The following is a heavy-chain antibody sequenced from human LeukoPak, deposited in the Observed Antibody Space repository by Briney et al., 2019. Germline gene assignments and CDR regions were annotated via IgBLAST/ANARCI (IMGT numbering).Heavy chain of an antibody. Sequence: GGSLRLSCAASGFTFRSKAWGWVGQAQGKGREGASAISGSGGSTYYADSVKGRFTISRDNSKNTLYLQMNSLRAEDTAVYYCAKDQAYYDILTLSDVWGKGTTVTVSS. D-gene: IGHD3-9*01. CDR3: AKDQAYYDILTLSDV. V-gene: IGHV3-23*01. CDR1: GFTFRSKA. CDR2: ISGSGGST. J-gene: IGHJ6*04.